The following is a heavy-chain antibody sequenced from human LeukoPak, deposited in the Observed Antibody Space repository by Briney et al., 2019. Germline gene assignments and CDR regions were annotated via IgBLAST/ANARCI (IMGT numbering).Heavy chain of an antibody. CDR3: ARDAQWLVPEGYFYYMDV. D-gene: IGHD6-19*01. Sequence: GGSLRLSCGGSGFTFSRYSMNWFRQAPGKGLERVSSISSRSTNIFYADSVKGRFTISRDNAKNSLYLQMNSLGAEDTAVYYCARDAQWLVPEGYFYYMDVWGKGTTVTVSS. J-gene: IGHJ6*03. CDR2: ISSRSTNI. CDR1: GFTFSRYS. V-gene: IGHV3-21*01.